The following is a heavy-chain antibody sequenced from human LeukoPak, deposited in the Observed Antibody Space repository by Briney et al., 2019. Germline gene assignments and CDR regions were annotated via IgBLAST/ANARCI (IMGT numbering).Heavy chain of an antibody. CDR3: ARQAAAGISGGAFDI. D-gene: IGHD6-13*01. V-gene: IGHV4-59*08. CDR2: IYYSGST. Sequence: PSEALSLTCAVYGGSFSGYYWSWIRQPPGKGLEWIGYIYYSGSTNYNPSLKSRVTISVDTSKNQFSLKLSSVTAADTAVYYCARQAAAGISGGAFDIWGQGTMVTVSS. J-gene: IGHJ3*02. CDR1: GGSFSGYY.